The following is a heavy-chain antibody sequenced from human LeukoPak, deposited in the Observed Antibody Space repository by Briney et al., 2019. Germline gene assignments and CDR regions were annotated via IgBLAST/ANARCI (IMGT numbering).Heavy chain of an antibody. CDR2: ITDSGGST. V-gene: IGHV3-23*01. Sequence: PGGTLRLSCAASGFTFSNYGMSWVRQAPGKGLEWVSVITDSGGSTYYADSVKGRFTISRDNSKNTLYVQLNSLRPDDTAVYYCAKDSSDYYFDYWGQGTLVTVSS. CDR1: GFTFSNYG. D-gene: IGHD3-22*01. J-gene: IGHJ4*02. CDR3: AKDSSDYYFDY.